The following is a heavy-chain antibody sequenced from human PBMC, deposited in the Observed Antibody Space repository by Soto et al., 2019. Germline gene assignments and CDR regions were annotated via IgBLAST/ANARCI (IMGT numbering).Heavy chain of an antibody. CDR3: ARAECGRSSACSAFDI. CDR2: VSASSGYT. D-gene: IGHD6-25*01. Sequence: QVQLVQSGDEVKQPGASVKLSCQASGYTFTSYSIPWLRQAPGQSLEWMGWVSASSGYTRYSQKFQDRVAFTWDTSASTVYMELTRLEPQHTAIYYCARAECGRSSACSAFDIWGQGTAVTVSS. V-gene: IGHV1-3*01. CDR1: GYTFTSYS. J-gene: IGHJ3*02.